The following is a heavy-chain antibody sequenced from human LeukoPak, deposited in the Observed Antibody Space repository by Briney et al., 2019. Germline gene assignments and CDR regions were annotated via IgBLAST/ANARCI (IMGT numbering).Heavy chain of an antibody. D-gene: IGHD5-12*01. V-gene: IGHV3-11*01. CDR1: GFTFSDYY. J-gene: IGHJ4*02. CDR3: ASYSGYDRSFYY. Sequence: GGSRRLSCAASGFTFSDYYMSWIRQAPGKGLEWVSYISSSGSTIYYADSVKGRFTISRDNAKNSLYLQMNSLRAEDTAVYYCASYSGYDRSFYYWGQGTLVTVSS. CDR2: ISSSGSTI.